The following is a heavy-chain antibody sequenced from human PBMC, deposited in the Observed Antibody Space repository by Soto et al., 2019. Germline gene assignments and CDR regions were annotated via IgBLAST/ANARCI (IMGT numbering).Heavy chain of an antibody. CDR3: VRVGASGYFDY. V-gene: IGHV1-2*02. CDR1: GYMFTGYY. Sequence: ASVKVSCKASGYMFTGYYMHWVRQAPGQGLEWMGWINPNSGGAKYAQKFQGRVTMTRDTSISTGYMELSRLRSDDTAVYYCVRVGASGYFDYWGKGTLVTVSS. D-gene: IGHD1-26*01. J-gene: IGHJ4*01. CDR2: INPNSGGA.